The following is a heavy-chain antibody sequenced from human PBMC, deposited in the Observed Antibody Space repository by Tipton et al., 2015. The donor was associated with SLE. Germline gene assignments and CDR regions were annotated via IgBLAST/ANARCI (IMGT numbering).Heavy chain of an antibody. J-gene: IGHJ4*02. D-gene: IGHD4-17*01. CDR2: TYITGNT. CDR3: ARDPNGGYGTFDF. V-gene: IGHV4-39*07. CDR1: GPSLSSSTYD. Sequence: LRLSCTVSGPSLSSSTYDWGWIRQPPGKGLEWIGSTYITGNTHYTPSLQSRVTISVDTSKNQVSLKLRSVTAADTAVYFCARDPNGGYGTFDFWGQGALVTVSS.